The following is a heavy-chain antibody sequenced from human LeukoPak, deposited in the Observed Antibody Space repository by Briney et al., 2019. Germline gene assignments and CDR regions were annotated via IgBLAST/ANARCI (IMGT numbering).Heavy chain of an antibody. CDR2: MNPNSGNT. J-gene: IGHJ6*03. V-gene: IGHV1-8*01. D-gene: IGHD1-14*01. CDR3: ARGRGKTFAYYYMDV. Sequence: ASVKVSCKASGYTFTSYDINWVRQATGQGLEWMGWMNPNSGNTGYAQKFQGRVTMTRNTSISTAYMELSSLRSEHTAVYYCARGRGKTFAYYYMDVWGKGTTVTVSS. CDR1: GYTFTSYD.